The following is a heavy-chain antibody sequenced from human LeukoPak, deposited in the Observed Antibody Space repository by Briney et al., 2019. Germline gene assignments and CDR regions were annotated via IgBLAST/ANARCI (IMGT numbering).Heavy chain of an antibody. D-gene: IGHD5-24*01. CDR2: IKLAGTT. J-gene: IGHJ4*02. CDR1: GGSFSGYY. V-gene: IGHV4-34*01. CDR3: ARGKRSTSHSVWIFDY. Sequence: PSESLSLTCAVYGGSFSGYYWSWIRQPPGKGLEWIGEIKLAGTTNYNPSPKSRVTISADTSKNQFSLKLSSVTAADTAVYYCARGKRSTSHSVWIFDYWGRGTVVTVSS.